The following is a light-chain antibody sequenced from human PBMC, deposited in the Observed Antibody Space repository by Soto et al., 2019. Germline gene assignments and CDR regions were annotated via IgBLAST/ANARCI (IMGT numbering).Light chain of an antibody. J-gene: IGKJ3*01. CDR1: DDISNY. V-gene: IGKV1-33*01. CDR3: QQYANLPLT. CDR2: DAS. Sequence: DIQMTQSPSSLSASVGDRVTITCQASDDISNYLNWYQQKPGKAPKVLIYDASHLVSGVPSRFSGGGSGTEFTFTISSLQAEDIATYYCQQYANLPLTFGPGTKVDIK.